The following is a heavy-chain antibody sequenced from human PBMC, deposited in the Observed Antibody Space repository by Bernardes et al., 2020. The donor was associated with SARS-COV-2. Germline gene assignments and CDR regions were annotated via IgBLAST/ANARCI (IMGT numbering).Heavy chain of an antibody. CDR2: IYSGGNT. D-gene: IGHD6-13*01. J-gene: IGHJ4*02. CDR3: ARDYPGPAD. Sequence: GGSLRLSCAASGFTVSSNYMSWVRQAPGKGLEWVPVIYSGGNTYSADSVKGRFTISRDNSKNTVYLQMNSLRAEDTAVYYCARDYPGPADWGQGTLVTVSS. CDR1: GFTVSSNY. V-gene: IGHV3-66*01.